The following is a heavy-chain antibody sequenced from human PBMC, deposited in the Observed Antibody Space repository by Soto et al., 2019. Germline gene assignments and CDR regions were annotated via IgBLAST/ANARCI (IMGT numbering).Heavy chain of an antibody. J-gene: IGHJ4*02. Sequence: HPGGPLRLSCAGSGFTFSDYYIDWVRQAPGKGLEWVGRSRDKGNSYSTDYAASVKGRFTVSRDTSKNSLYLQMNSLKADDTALYYCARSIPGTTSFDSWGQGTPVTVSS. CDR2: SRDKGNSYST. V-gene: IGHV3-72*01. D-gene: IGHD1-7*01. CDR3: ARSIPGTTSFDS. CDR1: GFTFSDYY.